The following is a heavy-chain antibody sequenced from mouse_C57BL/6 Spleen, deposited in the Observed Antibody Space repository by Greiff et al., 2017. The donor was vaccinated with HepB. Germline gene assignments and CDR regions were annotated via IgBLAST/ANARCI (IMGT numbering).Heavy chain of an antibody. V-gene: IGHV1-61*01. J-gene: IGHJ2*01. CDR2: IYPSDSAT. CDR3: ARCPYYYGSGDC. D-gene: IGHD1-1*01. Sequence: QVQLKQSGAELVRPGSSVKLSCKASGYSFTSYGMDWVKQRPGQGLEWIGNIYPSDSATHYNQKFKDKATLTVDKSSSTAYMQLSSLTSEDSAVYCCARCPYYYGSGDCWGQSTTLAVSS. CDR1: GYSFTSYG.